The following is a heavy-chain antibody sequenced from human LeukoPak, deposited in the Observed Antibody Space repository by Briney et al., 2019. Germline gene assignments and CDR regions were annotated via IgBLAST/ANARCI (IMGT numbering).Heavy chain of an antibody. CDR1: GFTFSSYE. Sequence: GGSLRLSCAASGFTFSSYEMNWVRQAPGKGLEWVSYISSSGSTTYYADSMKGRFTTSRDNAKNSLYLQMNSLRAEDTAVYYCSTHRREPTKVRWFDSWGQGTLVTVSS. CDR3: STHRREPTKVRWFDS. V-gene: IGHV3-48*03. D-gene: IGHD1-26*01. CDR2: ISSSGSTT. J-gene: IGHJ5*01.